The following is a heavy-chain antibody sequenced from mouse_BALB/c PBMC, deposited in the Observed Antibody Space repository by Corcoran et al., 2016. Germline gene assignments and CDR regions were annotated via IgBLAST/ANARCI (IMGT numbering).Heavy chain of an antibody. V-gene: IGHV1-9*01. J-gene: IGHJ4*01. D-gene: IGHD2-5*01. CDR3: ARTETTLVDSYSAMAY. CDR1: GSPFSIYW. CDR2: ILPGSGST. Sequence: QDQLQQSGAELLKPGASVKIPCKAIGSPFSIYWREWVKQWHGHGLEWIGEILPGSGSTNYNEKFKGKATFTADTSSNTAYMQLCSLTSEDSAVYYCARTETTLVDSYSAMAYCGQGTSVIFS.